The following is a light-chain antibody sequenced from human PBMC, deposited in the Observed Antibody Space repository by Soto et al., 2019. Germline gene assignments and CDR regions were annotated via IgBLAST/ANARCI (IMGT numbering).Light chain of an antibody. V-gene: IGKV3-15*01. Sequence: EIVLTQSPASLSVSPGERATLSCRTSQTVYNNYLAWYQQKPGQAPRLLMYAVSTRATGIPARFSGSGSGTEFTLTISSLQSEDFASYYCQQYSSWPITFGQGTRLRL. CDR3: QQYSSWPIT. J-gene: IGKJ5*01. CDR2: AVS. CDR1: QTVYNNY.